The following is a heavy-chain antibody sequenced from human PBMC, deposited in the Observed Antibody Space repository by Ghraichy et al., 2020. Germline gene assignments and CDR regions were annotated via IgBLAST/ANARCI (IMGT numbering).Heavy chain of an antibody. CDR1: GFTFSSYS. V-gene: IGHV3-48*02. J-gene: IGHJ4*02. CDR3: AREWDPYYDILTGYYESWTFDY. CDR2: ISSSSSTI. Sequence: GGSLRLSCAASGFTFSSYSMNWVRQAPGKGLEWVSYISSSSSTIYYADSEKGRFTISRDNAKNSLYLQMNRLRDEDTAVYYCAREWDPYYDILTGYYESWTFDYWGKGSLGIVSS. D-gene: IGHD3-9*01.